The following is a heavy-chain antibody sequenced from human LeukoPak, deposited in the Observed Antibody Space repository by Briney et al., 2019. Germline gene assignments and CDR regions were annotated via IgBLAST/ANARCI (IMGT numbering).Heavy chain of an antibody. CDR1: GFTFSSYE. Sequence: GGSLRLSCAASGFTFSSYEMNWVRQAPGKGLEWVSYISSSGSNIYYADSVKGRFISSRDNTKNSMYLQMNSLRAEDTAIYYCARDLRIVSGSYLDYWGQGTLVTVSS. V-gene: IGHV3-48*03. J-gene: IGHJ4*02. CDR3: ARDLRIVSGSYLDY. D-gene: IGHD1-26*01. CDR2: ISSSGSNI.